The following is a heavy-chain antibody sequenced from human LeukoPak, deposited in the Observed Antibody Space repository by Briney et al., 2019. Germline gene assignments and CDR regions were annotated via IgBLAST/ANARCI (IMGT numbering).Heavy chain of an antibody. Sequence: SVKVSCKASGGTFSSYAISWVRQAPGQGLEWMGGIIPIFGTANYAQKFQGRVTITADESTSTAYMGLSSLRSEDTAVYYCASQGQDYSGYDYGEVGYWGQGTLVTVSS. D-gene: IGHD5-12*01. CDR2: IIPIFGTA. J-gene: IGHJ4*02. CDR3: ASQGQDYSGYDYGEVGY. CDR1: GGTFSSYA. V-gene: IGHV1-69*13.